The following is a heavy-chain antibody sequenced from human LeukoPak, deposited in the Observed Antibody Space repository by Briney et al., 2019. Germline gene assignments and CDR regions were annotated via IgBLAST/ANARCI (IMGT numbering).Heavy chain of an antibody. V-gene: IGHV3-13*01. CDR1: GFTFSSYD. CDR2: IGTAGDT. D-gene: IGHD1-26*01. J-gene: IGHJ4*02. Sequence: PGGSLRLPCAASGFTFSSYDMHWVRQATGKGLEWVSAIGTAGDTYYPGSVKGRFTISRENAKNSLYLQMNSLRAGDTAVYYCARGIGYSGSYRFDYWGQGTLVTVSS. CDR3: ARGIGYSGSYRFDY.